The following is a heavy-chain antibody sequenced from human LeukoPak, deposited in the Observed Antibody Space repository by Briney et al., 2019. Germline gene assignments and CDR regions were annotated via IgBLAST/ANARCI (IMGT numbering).Heavy chain of an antibody. CDR1: GFSFNRFA. CDR3: ASLSGYYYGSGSSHV. Sequence: PGGSLRLSCLASGFSFNRFAMHWVRQAPGKGLEWLAVISYDGATTYYANSVKGRFIISRDNAKNSLYLQMNSLRAEDTAVYYCASLSGYYYGSGSSHVWGQGTTVTVSS. CDR2: ISYDGATT. J-gene: IGHJ6*02. D-gene: IGHD3-10*01. V-gene: IGHV3-30*04.